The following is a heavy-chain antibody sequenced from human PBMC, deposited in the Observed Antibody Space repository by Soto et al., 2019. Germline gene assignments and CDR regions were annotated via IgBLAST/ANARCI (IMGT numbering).Heavy chain of an antibody. V-gene: IGHV1-46*01. Sequence: ASVKVSCKASGYTFTSYYMHWVRQAPGQGLEWMGIINPSGGSTSYAQKLQGRVTMTRDTSTSTVYMELSSLRSEDTAVYYCASGRTRSSITMIVVVDYGMDVWGQGTTVTVSS. CDR1: GYTFTSYY. J-gene: IGHJ6*02. D-gene: IGHD3-22*01. CDR3: ASGRTRSSITMIVVVDYGMDV. CDR2: INPSGGST.